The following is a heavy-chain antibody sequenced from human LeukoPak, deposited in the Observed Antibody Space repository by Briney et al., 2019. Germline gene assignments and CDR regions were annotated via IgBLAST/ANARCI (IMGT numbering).Heavy chain of an antibody. Sequence: ASVKVPCKASGYTFTSYYMHWVRQAPGQGLEWMGIISPSGGSTSYAQKFQGRVTMTRGTSTSTVYMELSSLGSEDTAVYYCARQEVDTAMVSDYYYGMDVWGQGTTVTVSS. CDR3: ARQEVDTAMVSDYYYGMDV. CDR1: GYTFTSYY. J-gene: IGHJ6*02. V-gene: IGHV1-46*01. D-gene: IGHD5-18*01. CDR2: ISPSGGST.